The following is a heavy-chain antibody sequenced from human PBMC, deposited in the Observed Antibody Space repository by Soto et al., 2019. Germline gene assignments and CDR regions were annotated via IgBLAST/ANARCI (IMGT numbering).Heavy chain of an antibody. CDR3: ARMYYYDSSGHYLDY. J-gene: IGHJ4*02. CDR1: GYTFTGYY. D-gene: IGHD3-22*01. CDR2: INPNSGGT. Sequence: ASVKVSCKASGYTFTGYYMHWVRQAPGQGLEWMGWINPNSGGTNYAQKFQGWVTMTRDTSISTAYMELSRLRSDDTAVYYCARMYYYDSSGHYLDYWGQGTLVTVSS. V-gene: IGHV1-2*04.